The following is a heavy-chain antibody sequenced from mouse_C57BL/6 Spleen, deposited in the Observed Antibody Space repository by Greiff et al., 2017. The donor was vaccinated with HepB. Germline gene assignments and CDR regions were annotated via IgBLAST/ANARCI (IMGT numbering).Heavy chain of an antibody. CDR1: GYTFTSYW. CDR3: ARNRWLLLYYAMDY. V-gene: IGHV1-69*01. J-gene: IGHJ4*01. Sequence: QVQLKQSGAELVMPGASVKLSCKASGYTFTSYWMHWVKQRPGQGLEWIGEIDPSDSYTNYNQKFKGKSTLTVDKSSSTAYMQLSSLTSEDYAVYYCARNRWLLLYYAMDYWGQGTSVTVSS. D-gene: IGHD2-3*01. CDR2: IDPSDSYT.